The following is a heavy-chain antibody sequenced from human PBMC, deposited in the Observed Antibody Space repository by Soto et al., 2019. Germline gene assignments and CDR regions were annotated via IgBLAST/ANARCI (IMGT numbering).Heavy chain of an antibody. CDR1: GFTFSSYE. D-gene: IGHD6-6*01. Sequence: GGSLRLSCAASGFTFSSYEMNWVRQAPGKGLEWVSYISSSGSTIYYADSVKGRFTISRDNAKNSLYLQMNSLRAEDTAVYYWERVAERYSSSYYFDYWGRGTLFTVSS. J-gene: IGHJ4*02. CDR2: ISSSGSTI. CDR3: ERVAERYSSSYYFDY. V-gene: IGHV3-48*03.